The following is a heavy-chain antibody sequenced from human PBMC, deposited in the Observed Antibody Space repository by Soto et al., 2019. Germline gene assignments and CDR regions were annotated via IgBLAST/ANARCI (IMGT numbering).Heavy chain of an antibody. D-gene: IGHD5-12*01. CDR3: ARTKSGYDSSCFDY. V-gene: IGHV4-31*03. CDR2: IYYSGST. J-gene: IGHJ4*02. CDR1: GGSISSGGYY. Sequence: QVQLQESGPGLVKPSQTLSLTCTVSGGSISSGGYYWSWIRQHPGKGLEWIGYIYYSGSTYYNPSLKRRVTISVDTSKNQFSLKLSSVTAADTAVYYCARTKSGYDSSCFDYWGQGTLVTVSS.